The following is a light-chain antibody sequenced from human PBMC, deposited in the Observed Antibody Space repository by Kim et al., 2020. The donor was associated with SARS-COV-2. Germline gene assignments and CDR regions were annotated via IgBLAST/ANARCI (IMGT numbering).Light chain of an antibody. CDR3: QQYKTYPYT. CDR2: AAS. J-gene: IGKJ2*01. Sequence: SAFIGDRATRTSRAKQDISNFLAWFHQKPGKAPKSMIYAASSLQSGVPSKFSGSGSETDFTLTISSLQPEDFATYYCQQYKTYPYTFGQGTKLEI. V-gene: IGKV1-16*02. CDR1: QDISNF.